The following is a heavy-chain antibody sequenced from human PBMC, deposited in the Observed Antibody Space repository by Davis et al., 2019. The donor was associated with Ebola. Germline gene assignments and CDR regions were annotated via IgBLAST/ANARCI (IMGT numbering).Heavy chain of an antibody. D-gene: IGHD3-3*01. CDR3: ARFVRWSGHGMDV. J-gene: IGHJ6*02. Sequence: PGGSLRLSCTASGFTFHKYWMAWVRQAPGKGLEWVASIKSDGSDKYYVDSVKGRFTISRDNAKNSLFLQINSLRVEDTAVYYCARFVRWSGHGMDVWGQGITVTVSS. CDR1: GFTFHKYW. V-gene: IGHV3-7*01. CDR2: IKSDGSDK.